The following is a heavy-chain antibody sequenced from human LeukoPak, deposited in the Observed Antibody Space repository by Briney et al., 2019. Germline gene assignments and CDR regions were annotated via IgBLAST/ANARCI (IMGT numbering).Heavy chain of an antibody. Sequence: SETLSLTCAVYGGSFSGYYWSWIRQPPGKGLEWIGEINHSGSTNYNPSLKSRVTISVDTSKNQFSLKLSSVTAADTAVYYCARGKSKFDYWGQGTLVTVSS. CDR1: GGSFSGYY. V-gene: IGHV4-34*01. J-gene: IGHJ4*02. CDR2: INHSGST. CDR3: ARGKSKFDY.